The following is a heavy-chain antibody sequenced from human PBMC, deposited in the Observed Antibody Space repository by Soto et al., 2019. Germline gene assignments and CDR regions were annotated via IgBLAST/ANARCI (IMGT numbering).Heavy chain of an antibody. J-gene: IGHJ4*02. CDR1: GFTFSSYG. CDR2: IWYDGSNE. V-gene: IGHV3-33*01. D-gene: IGHD3-22*01. Sequence: GGSLILSCAASGFTFSSYGLHWVRQPPGKGLEWVAVIWYDGSNEYYADSVKGRFTISRDNSKNTLSLQMNSLRAEDTAVYYCARGLDSSGYYYRNYFQYWGQGTLVTVSS. CDR3: ARGLDSSGYYYRNYFQY.